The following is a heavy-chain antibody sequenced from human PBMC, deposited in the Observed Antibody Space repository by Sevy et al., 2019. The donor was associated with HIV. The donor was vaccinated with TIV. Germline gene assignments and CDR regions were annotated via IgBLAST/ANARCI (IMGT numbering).Heavy chain of an antibody. Sequence: GGSLRLSCVASGFTFSNSWMNWVRQAPGKGLEWVANINPGGTEEFYVDSVKGRFIISRDNAKNSLYLQMNSLRAEDTAVYYCARSLRYSRSFDYWGQGTLVTVSS. CDR3: ARSLRYSRSFDY. J-gene: IGHJ4*02. CDR1: GFTFSNSW. CDR2: INPGGTEE. V-gene: IGHV3-7*01. D-gene: IGHD6-13*01.